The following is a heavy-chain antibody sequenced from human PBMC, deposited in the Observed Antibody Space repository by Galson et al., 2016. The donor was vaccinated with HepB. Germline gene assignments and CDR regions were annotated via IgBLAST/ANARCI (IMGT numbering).Heavy chain of an antibody. CDR3: ARDHGYSGWFDP. Sequence: ETLSLTCTVSGGSVSSGSYYWSWIRQPPGKGLEWIGYIYYSGSTNYNPSLKNRVTISLDTSKNQFSLKLTSATPADTAVYYCARDHGYSGWFDPWGQGTLVAVSS. D-gene: IGHD5-18*01. J-gene: IGHJ5*02. CDR1: GGSVSSGSYY. CDR2: IYYSGST. V-gene: IGHV4-61*01.